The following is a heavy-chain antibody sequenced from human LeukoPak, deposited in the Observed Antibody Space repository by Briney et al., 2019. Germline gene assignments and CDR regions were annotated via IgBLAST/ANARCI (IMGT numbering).Heavy chain of an antibody. CDR2: IIPILGIA. D-gene: IGHD3-3*02. J-gene: IGHJ5*02. CDR3: ARHFKMNWFDP. CDR1: GGTFSSYA. V-gene: IGHV1-69*04. Sequence: ASVKVSCKASGGTFSSYAISWVRQAPGQGLEWMGRIIPILGIANYAQKFQGRVTITADKSTSTAYMELSSLRSEDTAVYYCARHFKMNWFDPWGQGTLVTVSS.